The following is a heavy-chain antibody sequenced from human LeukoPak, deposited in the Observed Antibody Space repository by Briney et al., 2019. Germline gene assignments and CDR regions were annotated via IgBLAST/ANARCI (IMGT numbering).Heavy chain of an antibody. V-gene: IGHV3-23*01. Sequence: PGASLRLSCAASGFTFSNYAMSWFRQAPGKGLEWVSAITGSGGNTYYADSVKGRFTISRDNSKNTVFLQMNSLRAEDTAVYYYAKWGDYDVLTGYYVSDYWGQGTLVTVSS. CDR1: GFTFSNYA. D-gene: IGHD3-9*01. CDR2: ITGSGGNT. J-gene: IGHJ4*02. CDR3: AKWGDYDVLTGYYVSDY.